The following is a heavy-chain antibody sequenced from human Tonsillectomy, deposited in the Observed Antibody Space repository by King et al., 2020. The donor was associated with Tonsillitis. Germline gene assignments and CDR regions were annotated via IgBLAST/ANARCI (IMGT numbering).Heavy chain of an antibody. V-gene: IGHV4-30-2*01. J-gene: IGHJ5*02. D-gene: IGHD2-15*01. CDR3: ARGYCSGGRCSSWFDP. Sequence: QLQESGSGLVKPSQTLSLTCAVSGGSISSGGYSWSWIRQPPGKGLECIGYIYHSGGTYYNPSLKSRVTISVDKSKNQFSLKVSSATAADTAVYYCARGYCSGGRCSSWFDPWGLGTLVTVSS. CDR1: GGSISSGGYS. CDR2: IYHSGGT.